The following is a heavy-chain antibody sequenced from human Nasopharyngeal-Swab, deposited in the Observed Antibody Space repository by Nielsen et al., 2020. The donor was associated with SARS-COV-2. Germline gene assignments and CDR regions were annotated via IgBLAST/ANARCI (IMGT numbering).Heavy chain of an antibody. CDR2: INHSGST. CDR3: ARAILNLGRGDYMDV. Sequence: WIRQPPGKGLEWIGEINHSGSTNYNPSLKRRVTISVDTSKDQFSLKLSSVTAADTAVYYWARAILNLGRGDYMDVWGKGTTVTVSS. J-gene: IGHJ6*03. D-gene: IGHD1-1*01. V-gene: IGHV4-34*01.